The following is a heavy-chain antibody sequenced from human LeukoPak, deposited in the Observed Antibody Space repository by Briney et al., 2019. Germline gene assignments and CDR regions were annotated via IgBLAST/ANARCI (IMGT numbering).Heavy chain of an antibody. D-gene: IGHD6-19*01. J-gene: IGHJ4*02. CDR2: IYTSGST. CDR1: GGSISSYY. V-gene: IGHV4-4*07. CDR3: ARAETYSSGWYDPFFDY. Sequence: SETLSLTCTVSGGSISSYYWSWIRQPAGKGLEWIGRIYTSGSTNYNPSLKSRVTMSVDTSKNQFSLKLSSVTAADTAVYYCARAETYSSGWYDPFFDYWGQGTLVTVSS.